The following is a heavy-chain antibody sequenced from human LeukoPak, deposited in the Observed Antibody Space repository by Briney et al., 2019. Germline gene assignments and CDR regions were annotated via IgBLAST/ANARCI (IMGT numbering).Heavy chain of an antibody. D-gene: IGHD1-26*01. CDR2: IRYDGSNK. J-gene: IGHJ3*02. V-gene: IGHV3-30*02. CDR3: ASTRGSYPDAFDI. CDR1: GFTFSSYG. Sequence: GGSLRLSCAASGFTFSSYGMHWVRQAPGKGLEWVAFIRYDGSNKYYADSVKGRFTISRDNAKNSLYLQMNSLRAEDTTVYYCASTRGSYPDAFDIWGQGTMVTVSS.